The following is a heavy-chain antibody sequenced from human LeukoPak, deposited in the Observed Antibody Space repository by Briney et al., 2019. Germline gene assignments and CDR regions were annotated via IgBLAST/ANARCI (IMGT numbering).Heavy chain of an antibody. J-gene: IGHJ4*02. D-gene: IGHD3-3*01. CDR3: ARWRAYDFWSGSYFDY. Sequence: GASVKVSCKASGYTFTDFGISWVRQAPGQGLEWMGWINPNSGGTNYAQKFQGRVTMTRDTSISTAYMELSRLRSDDTAVYYCARWRAYDFWSGSYFDYWGQGTLVTVSS. CDR1: GYTFTDFG. CDR2: INPNSGGT. V-gene: IGHV1-2*02.